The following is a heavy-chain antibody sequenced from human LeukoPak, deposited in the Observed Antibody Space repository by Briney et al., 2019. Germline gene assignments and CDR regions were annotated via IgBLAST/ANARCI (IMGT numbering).Heavy chain of an antibody. Sequence: ESGPTLVNPTQTLTLTCTFSGFSLSTSGMRVSWIRQPPGKALEWLARIDWDDDKFYSTSLKTRLTISKDTSKNQVVLTMTNMDPVDTATYYCARIGPYDSSGYYLFDYWGQRTLVTVSS. CDR1: GFSLSTSGMR. CDR2: IDWDDDK. CDR3: ARIGPYDSSGYYLFDY. V-gene: IGHV2-70*04. D-gene: IGHD3-22*01. J-gene: IGHJ4*02.